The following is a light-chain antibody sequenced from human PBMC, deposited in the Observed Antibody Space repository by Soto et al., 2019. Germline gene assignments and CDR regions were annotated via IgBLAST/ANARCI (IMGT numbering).Light chain of an antibody. CDR1: SGDIGAHNY. Sequence: QSVLTQPASVSESPGQSITFSCTGTSGDIGAHNYVSWYQQHPGRAPKLIIYDVNNRPSGLSNRFSGSKSGNTASLTISGLQAEDEADYYCSSYTSSITVVFGGGTKLTVL. J-gene: IGLJ2*01. CDR2: DVN. CDR3: SSYTSSITVV. V-gene: IGLV2-14*01.